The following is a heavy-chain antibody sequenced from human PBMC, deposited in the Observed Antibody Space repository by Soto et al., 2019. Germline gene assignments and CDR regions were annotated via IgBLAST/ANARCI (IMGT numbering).Heavy chain of an antibody. J-gene: IGHJ4*02. D-gene: IGHD5-12*01. Sequence: PSETLSLTCTVSGGTISSGGYYWSWIRQHPGKGLEWIGYIYYSGSTYYNPSLKSRVTISVDTSKNQFSLKLSSVTAADTAVYYCARHSGYDSDYFDYWGQGTLVTVSS. CDR1: GGTISSGGYY. CDR2: IYYSGST. V-gene: IGHV4-39*01. CDR3: ARHSGYDSDYFDY.